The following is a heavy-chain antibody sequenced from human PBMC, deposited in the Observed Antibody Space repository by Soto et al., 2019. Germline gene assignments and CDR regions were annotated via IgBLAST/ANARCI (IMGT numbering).Heavy chain of an antibody. CDR2: TPGSGGSS. CDR1: GFTFKSYA. CDR3: ARVGSTGWFYFDF. D-gene: IGHD6-19*01. Sequence: GGSLRLSCAASGFTFKSYAMNWVRQAPGKGLEWVASTPGSGGSSYYADSVKGRFTISRDNSKNTLYLDLNSLKAEDTAMYYCARVGSTGWFYFDFWGQGTQVTVSS. J-gene: IGHJ4*02. V-gene: IGHV3-23*01.